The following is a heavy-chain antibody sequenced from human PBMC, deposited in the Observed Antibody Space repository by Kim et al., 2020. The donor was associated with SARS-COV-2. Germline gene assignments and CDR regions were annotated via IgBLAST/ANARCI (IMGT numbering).Heavy chain of an antibody. J-gene: IGHJ3*01. Sequence: GGSLRLSCAASGFTFSDSPIHWVRQASGQGMEWVGRISSNVYSYASSDAASGKGRFTISRENSESNAHLQMNSPKTEDTAVYYCTRIPGRTLSFWDAFDVGGQGTMVTVSS. CDR3: TRIPGRTLSFWDAFDV. CDR2: ISSNVYSYAS. V-gene: IGHV3-73*01. D-gene: IGHD1-1*01. CDR1: GFTFSDSP.